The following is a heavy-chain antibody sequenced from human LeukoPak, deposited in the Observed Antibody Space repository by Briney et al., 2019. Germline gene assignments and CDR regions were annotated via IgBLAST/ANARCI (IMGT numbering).Heavy chain of an antibody. D-gene: IGHD3-10*01. V-gene: IGHV3-23*01. Sequence: PGGSLRLSCAASGFTFSCYGMGWVRQAPGKGLEWVSTIRTSAGHIYYADSVKGRFTISRDNSKNTVYLQMNSLRAEDTAVYYCAKYYYGSGSSPLNFDYWGQGTLVTVSS. CDR2: IRTSAGHI. J-gene: IGHJ4*02. CDR3: AKYYYGSGSSPLNFDY. CDR1: GFTFSCYG.